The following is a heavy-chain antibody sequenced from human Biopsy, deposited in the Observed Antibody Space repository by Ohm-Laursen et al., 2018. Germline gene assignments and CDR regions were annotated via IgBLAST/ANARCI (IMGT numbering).Heavy chain of an antibody. V-gene: IGHV4-59*02. D-gene: IGHD4-11*01. CDR3: ARDSGILNYGNFKYYHYYGMDA. CDR1: GDSVTKYY. CDR2: IYYSVMT. J-gene: IGHJ6*02. Sequence: GTLSLTCTVSGDSVTKYYWSWIRQPPGKGLEWIGHIYYSVMTNYNPSLQSRVSISVDTSRNQVSLTLSYVTAADTAVYYCARDSGILNYGNFKYYHYYGMDAWGQGTKVTVSS.